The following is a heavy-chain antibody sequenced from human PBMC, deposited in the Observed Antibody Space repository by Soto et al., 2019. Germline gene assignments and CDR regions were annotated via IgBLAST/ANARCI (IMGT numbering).Heavy chain of an antibody. CDR1: GFTFSSYS. Sequence: EVQLVESGGGLVKPGGSLRLSCAASGFTFSSYSMNWVRQAPGKGLEWVSSISSSSSYIYYADSVKGRFTISRDNAKNSLYLKMNSLRAEDTDVYYCARSPSMVRVDYWGQGTLVTVSS. V-gene: IGHV3-21*01. CDR2: ISSSSSYI. D-gene: IGHD3-10*01. J-gene: IGHJ4*02. CDR3: ARSPSMVRVDY.